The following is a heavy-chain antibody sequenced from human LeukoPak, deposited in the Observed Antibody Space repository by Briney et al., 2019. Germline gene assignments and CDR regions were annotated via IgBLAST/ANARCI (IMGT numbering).Heavy chain of an antibody. CDR3: ARDHPLNYDFWSGYPLHYYYGMDV. Sequence: PGGPLRLSCAASGFTFSDYYMSWIRQAPGKGLEWVSYISSSGSTIYYAASVKGRFTISRDNAKNSLYLQMNSLRAEDTAVYYCARDHPLNYDFWSGYPLHYYYGMDVWGQGTTVTVSS. CDR1: GFTFSDYY. J-gene: IGHJ6*02. CDR2: ISSSGSTI. D-gene: IGHD3-3*01. V-gene: IGHV3-11*01.